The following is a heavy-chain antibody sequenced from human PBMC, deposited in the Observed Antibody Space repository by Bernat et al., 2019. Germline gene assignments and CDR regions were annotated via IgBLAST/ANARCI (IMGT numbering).Heavy chain of an antibody. Sequence: QLQLQESGPGLVKPSETLSLTCTVSAGSISSHNYFWGWIREPPGKGLEWIGSVYSSGSTYYNPSLKGRVTISVDTSKNQFSLKLTSVTAADTAVYYCGRGRGGVATIDQWGQGTLVTVSS. J-gene: IGHJ4*02. CDR3: GRGRGGVATIDQ. CDR2: VYSSGST. V-gene: IGHV4-39*02. CDR1: AGSISSHNYF. D-gene: IGHD5-24*01.